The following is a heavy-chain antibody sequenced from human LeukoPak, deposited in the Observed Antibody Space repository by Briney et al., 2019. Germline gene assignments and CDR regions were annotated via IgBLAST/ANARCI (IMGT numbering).Heavy chain of an antibody. CDR2: IYYSGST. J-gene: IGHJ4*02. Sequence: SQTLSLTRTVSGGSLSSYYWSWIRQPPPKGLEWIGYIYYSGSTNYSPSLKSRVTVSVDTSKRQFSLKLSSVTAADTAVDYCASGYSYGHFYYWGQGTLVTVSS. CDR3: ASGYSYGHFYY. V-gene: IGHV4-59*01. D-gene: IGHD5-18*01. CDR1: GGSLSSYY.